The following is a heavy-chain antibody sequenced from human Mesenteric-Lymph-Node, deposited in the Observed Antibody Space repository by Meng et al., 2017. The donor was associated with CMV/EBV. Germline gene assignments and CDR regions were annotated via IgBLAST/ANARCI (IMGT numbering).Heavy chain of an antibody. CDR2: IKSKTDAGTT. CDR1: GFTFNKAW. Sequence: ETLSLTCAASGFTFNKAWMSWVRQGPGKGLEWVGRIKSKTDAGTTDYAAPVKGRFTISRDDSKNTLYLHMNSLKTEDTAVYYCTTTRDYYDSSGYIGDWFDPWGQGTLVTVSS. J-gene: IGHJ5*02. V-gene: IGHV3-15*01. D-gene: IGHD3-22*01. CDR3: TTTRDYYDSSGYIGDWFDP.